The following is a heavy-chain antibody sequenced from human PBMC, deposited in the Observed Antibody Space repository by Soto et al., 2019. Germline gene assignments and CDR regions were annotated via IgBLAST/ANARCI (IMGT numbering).Heavy chain of an antibody. J-gene: IGHJ6*02. D-gene: IGHD2-21*02. CDR2: IYWDDDK. CDR1: AFSLSTGGVG. Sequence: QITLKESGPTLVKPTQTLTLTCTFSAFSLSTGGVGVGWIRQPPGKALEWLALIYWDDDKRYSPSLRSSLTITKDTSKNPVVLTMTNMDPVDTATYYCIQSRCGGDCLQSYASYYYYGMDVWGQGTTVTVSS. CDR3: IQSRCGGDCLQSYASYYYYGMDV. V-gene: IGHV2-5*02.